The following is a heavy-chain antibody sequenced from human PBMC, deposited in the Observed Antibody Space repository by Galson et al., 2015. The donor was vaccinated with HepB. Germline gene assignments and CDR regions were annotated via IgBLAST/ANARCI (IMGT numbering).Heavy chain of an antibody. CDR3: ARARLQYSSGWDFDY. CDR1: GFTFSSYA. V-gene: IGHV3-30*04. CDR2: ISYDGSNK. J-gene: IGHJ4*02. Sequence: SLRLSCAASGFTFSSYAMHWVRQAPGKGLEWVAVISYDGSNKYYADSVKGRFTISRDNSKNTLCLQMNSLRAEDTAVYYCARARLQYSSGWDFDYWGQGTLVTVSS. D-gene: IGHD6-19*01.